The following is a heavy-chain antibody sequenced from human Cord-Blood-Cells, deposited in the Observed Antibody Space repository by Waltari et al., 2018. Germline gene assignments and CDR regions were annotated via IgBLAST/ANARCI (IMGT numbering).Heavy chain of an antibody. CDR1: GFTFSSYA. CDR2: ISYDRRNK. Sequence: QVQLVESGGGVVQPGRSLRLSCAAPGFTFSSYAMHWVRQAPGKGLAWVAVISYDRRNKYYSDSVKGRFTISRDNSKNTLYLQMNSLRAEDTAVYYCARSAGTIDFDYWGQGTLVTVSS. J-gene: IGHJ4*02. D-gene: IGHD3-10*01. CDR3: ARSAGTIDFDY. V-gene: IGHV3-30*04.